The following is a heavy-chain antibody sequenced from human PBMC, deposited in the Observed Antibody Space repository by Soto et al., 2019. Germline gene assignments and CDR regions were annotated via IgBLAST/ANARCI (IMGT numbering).Heavy chain of an antibody. CDR1: GYTFTSYY. CDR2: INPSGGST. V-gene: IGHV1-46*01. Sequence: ASVKVSCKASGYTFTSYYMHWVRQAPGQGLEWMGIINPSGGSTSYAQKFQGRVTMTRDTSTSTVYMELSSLRSEDTDVYYCAREADSSRGSCYDAFDIWGPGTMVTVSS. D-gene: IGHD2-15*01. J-gene: IGHJ3*02. CDR3: AREADSSRGSCYDAFDI.